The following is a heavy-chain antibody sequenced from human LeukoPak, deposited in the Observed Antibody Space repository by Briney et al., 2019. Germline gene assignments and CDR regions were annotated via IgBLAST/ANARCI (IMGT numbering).Heavy chain of an antibody. Sequence: PGGSLRLSCAASGFTFSSYDMNWVRQAPGKGLEWVANIKQDGREKYYVDSVKGRFTISRDNAKNSLYLQMNSLRAEDTAVYYCARFRTAMQLWKGYYFDYWGQGTLVTVSS. J-gene: IGHJ4*02. CDR2: IKQDGREK. CDR1: GFTFSSYD. V-gene: IGHV3-7*01. D-gene: IGHD5-18*01. CDR3: ARFRTAMQLWKGYYFDY.